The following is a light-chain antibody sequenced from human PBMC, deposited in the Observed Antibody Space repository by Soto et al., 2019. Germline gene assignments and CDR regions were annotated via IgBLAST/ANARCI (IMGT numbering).Light chain of an antibody. CDR3: SSYTGSSTTPVV. CDR2: DVI. J-gene: IGLJ2*01. V-gene: IGLV2-23*02. Sequence: QLVLTQPASVSGSPGQSITISCTGSSSDVGNYNLVSWYQQHPGKAPKVMIYDVIKRPSGVSDRFSGSKSGNTASLTISGLQAEDEADYYCSSYTGSSTTPVVFGGGTKLTVL. CDR1: SSDVGNYNL.